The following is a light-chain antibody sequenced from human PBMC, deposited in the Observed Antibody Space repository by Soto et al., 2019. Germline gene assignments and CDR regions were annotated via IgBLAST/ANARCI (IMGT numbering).Light chain of an antibody. CDR2: PAA. J-gene: IGKJ4*01. Sequence: DIQLNQAPSFLSASVGDKVTITCRASQAISSSLAWYQQNPGKAPKRLSYPAATVQSGVPSRFSGSGSGTEFTLRISSLQPEDLATYYSQQLNSYPLTFGGGANVEI. V-gene: IGKV1-9*01. CDR3: QQLNSYPLT. CDR1: QAISSS.